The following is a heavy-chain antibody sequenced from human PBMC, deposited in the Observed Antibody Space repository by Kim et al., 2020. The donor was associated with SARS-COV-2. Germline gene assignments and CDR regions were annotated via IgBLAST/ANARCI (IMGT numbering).Heavy chain of an antibody. V-gene: IGHV3-11*01. CDR3: ARRRIQLWTDYYGMDV. D-gene: IGHD5-18*01. J-gene: IGHJ6*02. CDR2: ISSSGSTI. Sequence: GGSLRLSCAASGFTFSDYYMSWIRQAPGKGLEWVSYISSSGSTIYYADSVKGRFTISRDNAKNSLYLQMNSLRAEDTAVYYCARRRIQLWTDYYGMDVWGQGTTVTVSS. CDR1: GFTFSDYY.